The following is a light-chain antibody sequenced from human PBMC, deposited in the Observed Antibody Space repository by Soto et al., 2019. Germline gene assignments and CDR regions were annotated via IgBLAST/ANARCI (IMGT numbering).Light chain of an antibody. CDR2: RAS. CDR3: QQYNRYSPYT. V-gene: IGKV1-5*03. CDR1: QTISSS. Sequence: DIQMTQFPSTLSASIGDRVTITCRASQTISSSLAWYQQKPGKAPKLLIYRASSLETGVPSRFSGSGSGTEFTLTISSLQPDDFATYYCQQYNRYSPYTFGQGTRLEIK. J-gene: IGKJ2*01.